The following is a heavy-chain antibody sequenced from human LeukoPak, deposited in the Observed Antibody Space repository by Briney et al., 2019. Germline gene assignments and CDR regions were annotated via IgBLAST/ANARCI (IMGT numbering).Heavy chain of an antibody. V-gene: IGHV1-2*02. J-gene: IGHJ1*01. D-gene: IGHD6-13*01. CDR2: INPNSGGT. CDR1: GYTFTGYY. CDR3: ARERYSSSWPRAEYFQH. Sequence: GASVKVSCKASGYTFTGYYMHWVRQAPGQGLEWMGWINPNSGGTNYAQKFQGRVTMTRDTSISTAYMELGRLRSDDTAVYYCARERYSSSWPRAEYFQHWGQGTLVTVSS.